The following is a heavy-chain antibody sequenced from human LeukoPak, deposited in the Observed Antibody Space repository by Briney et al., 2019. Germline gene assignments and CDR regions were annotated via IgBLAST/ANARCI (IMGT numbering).Heavy chain of an antibody. CDR1: GGTFSSYA. D-gene: IGHD2-15*01. Sequence: ASVKVSCKASGGTFSSYAISWVRQAPGQGLEWMGGIIPIFGTANCAQKFQGRVTITADESTSTAYMELSSLRSEDTAVYYCARDLRAVVVVAAFSGFDPWGQGTLVTVSS. CDR2: IIPIFGTA. J-gene: IGHJ5*02. CDR3: ARDLRAVVVVAAFSGFDP. V-gene: IGHV1-69*13.